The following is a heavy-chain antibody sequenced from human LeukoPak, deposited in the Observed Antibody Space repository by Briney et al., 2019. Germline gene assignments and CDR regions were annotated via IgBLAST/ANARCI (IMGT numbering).Heavy chain of an antibody. J-gene: IGHJ4*02. CDR2: INHSGST. D-gene: IGHD5-24*01. CDR1: GGSFSGYY. CDR3: ASTPSIGNNIPFDY. Sequence: PSETLSLTCAVYGGSFSGYYWSWIRQPPGKGLEWIGEINHSGSTNYNPSLKSRVTISVDTSKNQFSLKLSSVTAADTAVYYCASTPSIGNNIPFDYWGQETLVTVSS. V-gene: IGHV4-34*01.